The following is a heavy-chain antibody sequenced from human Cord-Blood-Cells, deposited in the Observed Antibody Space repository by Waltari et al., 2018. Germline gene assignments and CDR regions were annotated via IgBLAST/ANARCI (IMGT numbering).Heavy chain of an antibody. CDR3: ARLKGSSRDKDYFDY. J-gene: IGHJ4*02. V-gene: IGHV3-53*02. CDR1: GFTVSSTY. Sequence: EVQLVETGGGLIQPGGSLRLSCAASGFTVSSTYMSWVRQAPGKGLEWVSVIYSGGSTYYADSVKGRFTISRDNSKNTLYLQMNSLRAEDTAVYYCARLKGSSRDKDYFDYWGQGTLVTVSS. D-gene: IGHD2-2*01. CDR2: IYSGGST.